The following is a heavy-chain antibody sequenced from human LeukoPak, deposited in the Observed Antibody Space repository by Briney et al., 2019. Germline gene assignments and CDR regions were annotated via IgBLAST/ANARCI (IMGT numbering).Heavy chain of an antibody. J-gene: IGHJ4*02. Sequence: GGSLRLSCAASGFTFDDYAMPWVRQAPGKGLEWVSGISWNSGSIGYADSVKGRFTISRDNAKNSLYLQMNSLRAEDTALYYCAKEGDYGDYYYFDYWGQGTLVTVSS. CDR2: ISWNSGSI. V-gene: IGHV3-9*01. D-gene: IGHD4-17*01. CDR1: GFTFDDYA. CDR3: AKEGDYGDYYYFDY.